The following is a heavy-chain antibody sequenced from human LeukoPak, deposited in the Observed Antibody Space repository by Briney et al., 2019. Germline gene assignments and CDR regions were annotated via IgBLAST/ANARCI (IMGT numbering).Heavy chain of an antibody. J-gene: IGHJ4*02. CDR3: ARDMVRGVISYSLDY. V-gene: IGHV3-30-3*01. CDR1: GFTFSSYA. D-gene: IGHD3-10*01. Sequence: GGSLRLSCAASGFTFSSYAMHWVRQAPGKGLEWVAVISYDGSNKYYADSVKGRFTISRDNSKNTLYLQMNSLRAEDTAVYYCARDMVRGVISYSLDYWGQGTLVTVSS. CDR2: ISYDGSNK.